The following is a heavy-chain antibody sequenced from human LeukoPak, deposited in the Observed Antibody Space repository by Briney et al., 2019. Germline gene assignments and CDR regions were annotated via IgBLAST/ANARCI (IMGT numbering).Heavy chain of an antibody. V-gene: IGHV4-4*07. CDR2: IYTSGST. CDR1: GGSISSYY. J-gene: IGHJ4*02. CDR3: AREGRDYDFWSGPGTYYFDY. Sequence: ASETLSLTCTVSGGSISSYYWSWIRQPAGKGLEWIGRIYTSGSTNYNPSHKSRVTISVDTSKNQFSLKLSSVTAADTAVYYCAREGRDYDFWSGPGTYYFDYWGQGTLVTVSS. D-gene: IGHD3-3*01.